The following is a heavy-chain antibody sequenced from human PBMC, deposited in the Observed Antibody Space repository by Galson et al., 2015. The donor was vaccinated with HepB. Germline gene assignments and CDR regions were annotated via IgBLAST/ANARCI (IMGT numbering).Heavy chain of an antibody. D-gene: IGHD6-19*01. J-gene: IGHJ6*02. Sequence: SLRLSCAASGFTFSSYWMSWVRQAPGKGLEWVANIKQDGSEKYYVDSVKGRFTISRDNAKNSLYLQMNSLRAEDTAVYYCARGGKQWLVLADGYYGMDVWGQGTTVTVSS. V-gene: IGHV3-7*01. CDR3: ARGGKQWLVLADGYYGMDV. CDR1: GFTFSSYW. CDR2: IKQDGSEK.